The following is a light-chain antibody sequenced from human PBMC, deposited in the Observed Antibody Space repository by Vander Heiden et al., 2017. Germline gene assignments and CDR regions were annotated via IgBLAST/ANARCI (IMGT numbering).Light chain of an antibody. CDR3: QQSSNWPQT. J-gene: IGKJ2*01. Sequence: DIVLTQSPATLSSSPGERATLPCRASQSVSSYLAWYQQKPGQAPRLLIYDASNRASVIPAMCGGGGAGDVITLTSSRLEAEDFADYYCQQSSNWPQTFGQGTKVEIK. CDR1: QSVSSY. CDR2: DAS. V-gene: IGKV3-11*01.